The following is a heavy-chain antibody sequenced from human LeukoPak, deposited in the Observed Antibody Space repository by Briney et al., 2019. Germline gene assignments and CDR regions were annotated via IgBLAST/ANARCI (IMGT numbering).Heavy chain of an antibody. Sequence: GGSLRLSCAASGFTFSSYGMHWVRQAPGKGLEWVAGILYDGSNKYYADSVKGRFTISRDNSKNTLYLQMDSLRAEDTAVYYCAKRGSAWSPDRWGQGTLVTVSS. V-gene: IGHV3-30*18. CDR2: ILYDGSNK. J-gene: IGHJ5*02. CDR1: GFTFSSYG. CDR3: AKRGSAWSPDR. D-gene: IGHD6-19*01.